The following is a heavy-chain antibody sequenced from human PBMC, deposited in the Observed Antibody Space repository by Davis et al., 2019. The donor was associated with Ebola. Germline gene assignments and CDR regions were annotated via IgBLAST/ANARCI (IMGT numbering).Heavy chain of an antibody. J-gene: IGHJ5*02. CDR2: ISATGGST. Sequence: PGGSLRLSCAASGFTFSSDAMSWVRQAPGKGLEWVSVISATGGSTYYADSVKGRFTISRDNSKNTLYMEMNSLRAEDTDLYYCAKSAGTPGWFGPWGQGTLVTVSS. V-gene: IGHV3-23*01. CDR3: AKSAGTPGWFGP. D-gene: IGHD1-1*01. CDR1: GFTFSSDA.